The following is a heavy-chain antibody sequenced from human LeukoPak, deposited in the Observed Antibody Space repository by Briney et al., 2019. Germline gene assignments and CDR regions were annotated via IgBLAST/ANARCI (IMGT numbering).Heavy chain of an antibody. CDR2: IYHSGST. Sequence: PSETLSLTCAVSGGSISSGGYSWSWIGQPPGKGLEWIGYIYHSGSTYYNPSLKSRVTISVDRSKNQFSLKLSSVTAADTAVYYCARSLDYWGQGTLVTVSS. CDR3: ARSLDY. J-gene: IGHJ4*02. V-gene: IGHV4-30-2*01. D-gene: IGHD3-16*02. CDR1: GGSISSGGYS.